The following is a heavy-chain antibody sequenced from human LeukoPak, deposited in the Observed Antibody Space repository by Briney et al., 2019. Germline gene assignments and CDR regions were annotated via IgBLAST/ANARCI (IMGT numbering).Heavy chain of an antibody. Sequence: ASVKVSCKASGYTFTSYGISWVRQAPGQGLEWMGWISAYNGNTNYAQKLQGRVTMTTDTSTSTAYMELRSLRSDDTAVYYCARDRGVVVSAATDYWGQGTLVTVSS. CDR2: ISAYNGNT. J-gene: IGHJ4*02. D-gene: IGHD2-2*01. CDR1: GYTFTSYG. CDR3: ARDRGVVVSAATDY. V-gene: IGHV1-18*01.